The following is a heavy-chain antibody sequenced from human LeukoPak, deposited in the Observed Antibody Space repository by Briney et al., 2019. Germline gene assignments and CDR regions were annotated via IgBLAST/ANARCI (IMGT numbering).Heavy chain of an antibody. D-gene: IGHD2-15*01. CDR3: ARRSCSGGSCYSFFDY. CDR2: IKQDGSEK. V-gene: IGHV3-7*01. J-gene: IGHJ4*02. Sequence: GGSLRLSCTASGFTFSGYGMSWVRQAPGKGLEWVANIKQDGSEKYYVDSVKGRFTISRDNAKNSLYLQMNSLRAEDTAVYYCARRSCSGGSCYSFFDYWGQGTLVTVSS. CDR1: GFTFSGYG.